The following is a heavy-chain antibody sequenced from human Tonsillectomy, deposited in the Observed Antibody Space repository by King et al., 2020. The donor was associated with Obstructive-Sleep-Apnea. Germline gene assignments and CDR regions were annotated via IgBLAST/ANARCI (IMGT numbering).Heavy chain of an antibody. CDR2: IYYSGST. J-gene: IGHJ4*02. CDR1: GGSISSSSYY. D-gene: IGHD3-22*01. V-gene: IGHV4-39*07. Sequence: QLQESGPGLVKPSETLSLTCTVSGGSISSSSYYWGWIRQPPGKGLEWIGSIYYSGSTYYNPSLKSRVTISVDTSKNQFSLKLSSVTAADPAVYYCASWDYYDSSGYEGYWGQGTLVTVSS. CDR3: ASWDYYDSSGYEGY.